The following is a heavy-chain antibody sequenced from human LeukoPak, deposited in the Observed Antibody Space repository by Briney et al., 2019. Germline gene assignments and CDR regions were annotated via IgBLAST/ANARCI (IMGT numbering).Heavy chain of an antibody. CDR3: VKEETGTFHFEK. CDR2: IYYTGSA. CDR1: GGSISSTSYY. Sequence: PSETLSLTCTVSGGSISSTSYYWGWIRQPPGKGLEWIGGIYYTGSAYYNPALKRRATISVDTSKNQFFLKLSSVTAADTAVYYCVKEETGTFHFEKWGQGTLVTVSS. D-gene: IGHD3-9*01. V-gene: IGHV4-39*01. J-gene: IGHJ4*02.